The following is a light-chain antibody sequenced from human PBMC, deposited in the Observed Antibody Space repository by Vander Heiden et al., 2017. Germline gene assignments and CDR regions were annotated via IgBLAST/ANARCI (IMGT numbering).Light chain of an antibody. CDR3: QQANSFPLT. CDR2: AAS. CDR1: QGISSW. Sequence: FQLTQSPSSLSSSPAYRLTITCRASQGISSWLAWYQQKPGKAPKLLIYAASSLQSGVPSRFSVSGSGTDFTLTISSLQPEDFATYYCQQANSFPLTFGGGTKVEIK. V-gene: IGKV1-12*01. J-gene: IGKJ4*01.